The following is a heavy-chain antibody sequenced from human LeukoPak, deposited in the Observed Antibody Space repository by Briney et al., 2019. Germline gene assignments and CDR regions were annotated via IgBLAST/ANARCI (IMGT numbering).Heavy chain of an antibody. CDR2: ISGSGGSA. V-gene: IGHV3-23*01. J-gene: IGHJ5*02. CDR1: GFTFSSYA. Sequence: PGGSLRLSCAASGFTFSSYAMSWVRQAPGKGLEWVSAISGSGGSAYYADSVKGRFTISRDNSKNTLYLQMNSLRAEDTAVYYRAKEAVVVPAAIAPYNWFDPWGQGTLVTVSS. D-gene: IGHD2-2*01. CDR3: AKEAVVVPAAIAPYNWFDP.